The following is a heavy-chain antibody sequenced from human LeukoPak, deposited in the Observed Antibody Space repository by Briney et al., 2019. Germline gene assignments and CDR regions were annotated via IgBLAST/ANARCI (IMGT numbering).Heavy chain of an antibody. CDR3: AADRAGSYLRFVY. D-gene: IGHD3-10*01. CDR2: IVVGSGNT. V-gene: IGHV1-58*01. Sequence: ASVKVSCKASGFTFTSSVVQWVRQARGQRLEWIGWIVVGSGNTNYAQKFLERVTITRDMSTSTAYMELSSLRFEDTAVYYCAADRAGSYLRFVYWGQGTPVTVSS. J-gene: IGHJ4*02. CDR1: GFTFTSSV.